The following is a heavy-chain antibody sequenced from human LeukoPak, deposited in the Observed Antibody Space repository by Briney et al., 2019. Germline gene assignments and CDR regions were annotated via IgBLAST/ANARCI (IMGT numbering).Heavy chain of an antibody. D-gene: IGHD2-21*02. J-gene: IGHJ4*02. CDR2: INHSGST. CDR3: ARSDCGCFDY. V-gene: IGHV4-34*01. Sequence: PSEPLSLPCAVYGGSFSGYYWSWIRQPPGKGLEWIGEINHSGSTNYNPPLKSRVTISVDTSNNQFSLKLSSVTAAETAVYYCARSDCGCFDYWGQGTLVTVSS. CDR1: GGSFSGYY.